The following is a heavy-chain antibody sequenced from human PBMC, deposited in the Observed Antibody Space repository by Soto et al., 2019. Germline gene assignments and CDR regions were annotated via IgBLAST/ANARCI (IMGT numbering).Heavy chain of an antibody. CDR3: ARQGSSTNYYTMDV. D-gene: IGHD2-2*01. CDR2: ISSSSSSTYI. Sequence: EVQLVESEGGLVKPGGSLRLSCAASGFTFSSYSMNWVRQGPGKGLEWVSSISSSSSSTYIYYADSVKGRFTISRDNAKNSLYLRMNSLRAEDTAVYYCARQGSSTNYYTMDVWGQGTTVTVSS. V-gene: IGHV3-21*01. CDR1: GFTFSSYS. J-gene: IGHJ6*02.